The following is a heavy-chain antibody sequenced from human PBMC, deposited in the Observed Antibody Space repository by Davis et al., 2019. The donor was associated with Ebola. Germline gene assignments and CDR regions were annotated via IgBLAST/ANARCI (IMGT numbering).Heavy chain of an antibody. D-gene: IGHD3-9*01. J-gene: IGHJ5*02. CDR2: ISVIDGNT. CDR3: IRHYDTINWSDP. V-gene: IGHV1-18*01. Sequence: ASVKVSCKASGYIFTNYGVNWLRHAPGQGLEWMGWISVIDGNTYYAQRCQGRVTMTADTSTTTIYMELRSLTSDDTAIYYCIRHYDTINWSDPWGKGTLVTVSS. CDR1: GYIFTNYG.